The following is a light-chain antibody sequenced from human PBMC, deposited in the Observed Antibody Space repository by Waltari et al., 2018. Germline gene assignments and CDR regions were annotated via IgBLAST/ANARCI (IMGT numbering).Light chain of an antibody. V-gene: IGLV1-36*01. J-gene: IGLJ2*01. CDR3: AAWDVSLNALI. CDR2: YDD. CDR1: SSNIGDSA. Sequence: QSALTQPPSVSGAPRQRVTISCSGSSSNIGDSAVNWYQQFPGKSPKLVIYYDDLLPSGFLDRFAGSKSGSSASLAISGLQSEDEALYFCAAWDVSLNALIFGGGTKLTVL.